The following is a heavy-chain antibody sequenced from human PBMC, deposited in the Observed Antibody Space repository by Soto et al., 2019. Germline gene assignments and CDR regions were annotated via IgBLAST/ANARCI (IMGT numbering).Heavy chain of an antibody. CDR1: GGSVTSSSYY. Sequence: QLQLQESGPGLVKASETLSLTCTVSGGSVTSSSYYWGWIRQPPGKGLDWIGVIYYGGSSYYNPSLMSRVTFSVSKFKNRFSQKLSSATAADTAVYYCARHVLHDYGYEHIDYWGQGTLVTVSS. CDR2: IYYGGSS. CDR3: ARHVLHDYGYEHIDY. D-gene: IGHD5-18*01. V-gene: IGHV4-39*01. J-gene: IGHJ4*02.